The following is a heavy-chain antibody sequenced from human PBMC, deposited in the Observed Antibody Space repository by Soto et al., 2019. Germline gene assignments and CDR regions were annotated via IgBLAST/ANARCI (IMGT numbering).Heavy chain of an antibody. CDR2: IYSGGST. CDR3: ARDLPYCSSTSCPPGDYYYYYMDV. D-gene: IGHD2-2*01. CDR1: GFTVSSNY. J-gene: IGHJ6*03. V-gene: IGHV3-66*01. Sequence: GGSLRLSCAASGFTVSSNYMSWVRQAPGKGLEWVSVIYSGGSTYYADSVKGRFTISRDNSKNTLYLQMNSLRAEDTAVYYCARDLPYCSSTSCPPGDYYYYYMDVWGKGTTVTVSS.